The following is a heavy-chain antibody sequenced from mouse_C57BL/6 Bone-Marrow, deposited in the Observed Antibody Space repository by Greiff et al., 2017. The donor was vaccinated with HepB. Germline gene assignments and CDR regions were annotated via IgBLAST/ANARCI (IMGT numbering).Heavy chain of an antibody. CDR1: GFTFSSYA. J-gene: IGHJ2*01. V-gene: IGHV5-4*01. D-gene: IGHD1-1*01. Sequence: EVQLQESGGGLVKPGGSLKLSCAASGFTFSSYAMSWVRQTPEKRLEWVATISDGGSYTYYPDNVKGRFTISRDNAKNNLYLQMSHLKSEDTAMYYCAREYYYGTRDYWGQGTTLTVSS. CDR3: AREYYYGTRDY. CDR2: ISDGGSYT.